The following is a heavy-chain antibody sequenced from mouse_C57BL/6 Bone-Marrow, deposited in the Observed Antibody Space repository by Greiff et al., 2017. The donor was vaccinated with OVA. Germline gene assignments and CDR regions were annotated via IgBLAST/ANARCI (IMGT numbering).Heavy chain of an antibody. J-gene: IGHJ4*01. D-gene: IGHD1-1*01. CDR3: ARLYYGSSYAMDY. Sequence: EVKLVESGPVLVKPGASVKMSCKASGYTFTDYYMNWVKQSHGKSLEWIGVINPYNGGTSYNQKFKGKATLTVDKSSSTAYMELNSLTSEDSAVYYCARLYYGSSYAMDYWGQGTSVTVSS. V-gene: IGHV1-19*01. CDR1: GYTFTDYY. CDR2: INPYNGGT.